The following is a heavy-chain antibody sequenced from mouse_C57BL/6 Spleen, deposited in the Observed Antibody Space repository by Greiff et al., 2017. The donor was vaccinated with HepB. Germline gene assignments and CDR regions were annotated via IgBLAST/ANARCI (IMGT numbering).Heavy chain of an antibody. CDR3: AREDGYYPYYYAMDY. CDR2: ISYDGSN. CDR1: GYSITSGYY. J-gene: IGHJ4*01. D-gene: IGHD2-3*01. Sequence: EVQLQESGPGLMKPSQSLSLTCSVTGYSITSGYYWNWIRQFPGNKLEWMGYISYDGSNNYNPSLKNRISITRDTSKNQFFLKLNSVTTEDTATYYCAREDGYYPYYYAMDYWGQGTSVTVSS. V-gene: IGHV3-6*01.